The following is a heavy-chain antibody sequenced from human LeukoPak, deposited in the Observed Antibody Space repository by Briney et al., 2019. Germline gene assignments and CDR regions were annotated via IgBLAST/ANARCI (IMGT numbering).Heavy chain of an antibody. D-gene: IGHD5-24*01. V-gene: IGHV4-59*01. J-gene: IGHJ4*02. CDR2: IYYSGST. Sequence: SETLSLTCTVSGGSISSYYWSWIRQPPGKGLEWIGYIYYSGSTNYNPSLKSRVTISVDTSKNQFSLKLSSVTAADTAVYYCARDRAPAGRDGYNDYFDYWGQGTLVTVSS. CDR3: ARDRAPAGRDGYNDYFDY. CDR1: GGSISSYY.